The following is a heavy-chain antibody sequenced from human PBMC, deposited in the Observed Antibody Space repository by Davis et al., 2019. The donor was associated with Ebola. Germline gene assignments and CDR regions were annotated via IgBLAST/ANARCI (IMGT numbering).Heavy chain of an antibody. V-gene: IGHV3-23*01. D-gene: IGHD6-25*01. CDR2: ITGSGSLT. J-gene: IGHJ6*02. Sequence: GESLKISCAASGFTFSSYGMHWVRQTPGKGLEWVSAITGSGSLTGYADSVKGRFTISRDNSKNTLYLQMNSLRAEDTAVYYCAKSSSRGGYYYYGMDVWGQGTTVTVSS. CDR3: AKSSSRGGYYYYGMDV. CDR1: GFTFSSYG.